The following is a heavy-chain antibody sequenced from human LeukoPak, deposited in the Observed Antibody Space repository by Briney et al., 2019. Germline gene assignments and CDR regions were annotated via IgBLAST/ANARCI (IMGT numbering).Heavy chain of an antibody. CDR1: GFTFSNYE. J-gene: IGHJ4*02. Sequence: GGSLRLSCAASGFTFSNYEMNWVRQAPGKGLEWVSFISYSGNTIKYADSVKGRFTISRDNAKNSLYLQMNSLRAEDTAVYYCARDLSGVTGYTYGRGIDYWGQGTLVTVSS. V-gene: IGHV3-48*03. D-gene: IGHD5-18*01. CDR3: ARDLSGVTGYTYGRGIDY. CDR2: ISYSGNTI.